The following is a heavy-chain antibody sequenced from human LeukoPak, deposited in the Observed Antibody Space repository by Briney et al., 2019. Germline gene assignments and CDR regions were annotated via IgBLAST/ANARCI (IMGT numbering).Heavy chain of an antibody. V-gene: IGHV1-2*02. CDR2: INPNSGGT. D-gene: IGHD2-2*02. Sequence: ASVKVSCKASGYTFTGYYMHWVRQAPRQGLEWMGWINPNSGGTNYAQKFQGRVTMTRDTSISTAYMELSRLRSDDTAVYYCARERCSSTSCYRAGWFDPWGQGTLVTVSS. CDR3: ARERCSSTSCYRAGWFDP. CDR1: GYTFTGYY. J-gene: IGHJ5*02.